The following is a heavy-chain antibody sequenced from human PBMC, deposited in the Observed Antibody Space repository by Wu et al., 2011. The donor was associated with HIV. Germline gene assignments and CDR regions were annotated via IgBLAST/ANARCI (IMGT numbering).Heavy chain of an antibody. V-gene: IGHV1-69*15. CDR1: GGTFNNYS. CDR3: ARDFAGNWASPPYWYFDL. D-gene: IGHD2-21*01. CDR2: IIPIFGTS. Sequence: QVQLVQSGAEVKKPGSSVKVSCTVSGGTFNNYSISWVRQAPGQGLEWMGRIIPIFGTSSYTQKFQGRLTMTADGSASTAYMELSRLISEDSAIYYCARDFAGNWASPPYWYFDLWAVAPDHCLL. J-gene: IGHJ2*01.